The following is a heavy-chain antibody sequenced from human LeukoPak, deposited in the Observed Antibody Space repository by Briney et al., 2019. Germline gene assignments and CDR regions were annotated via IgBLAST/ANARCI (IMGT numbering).Heavy chain of an antibody. CDR1: GFTFSSYE. Sequence: PGGSLRLSCAASGFTFSSYEMNWVRQAPGKGLEWCSYISSSGSTIYYADSVKCRFTISRDNAKNSLYLQMNSLRAEDTAVYYCARAERTGRFDYWGQGTLVTVSS. J-gene: IGHJ4*02. V-gene: IGHV3-48*03. D-gene: IGHD7-27*01. CDR2: ISSSGSTI. CDR3: ARAERTGRFDY.